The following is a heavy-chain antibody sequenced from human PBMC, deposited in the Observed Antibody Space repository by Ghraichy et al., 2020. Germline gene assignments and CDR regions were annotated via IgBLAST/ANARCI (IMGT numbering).Heavy chain of an antibody. D-gene: IGHD4-23*01. J-gene: IGHJ6*02. Sequence: GGSLRLSCVGSGFTLSSYSMNWVRQSPGKGLEWISYITSSSRTKMYADSVKGRFSISRDNAHNSLFLQMNSLRDEDTAVYYCARGSTVVRFFYYDGMDVWGQGTTVTVSS. V-gene: IGHV3-48*02. CDR2: ITSSSRTK. CDR1: GFTLSSYS. CDR3: ARGSTVVRFFYYDGMDV.